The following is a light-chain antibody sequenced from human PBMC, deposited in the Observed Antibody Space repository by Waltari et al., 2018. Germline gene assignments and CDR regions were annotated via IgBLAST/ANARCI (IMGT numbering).Light chain of an antibody. CDR2: GAS. CDR1: QSIGRY. J-gene: IGKJ1*01. CDR3: QNHERLPAT. Sequence: EIVLTQSPGTLSLSPGERATLSCRASQSIGRYLAWSQQKPDQAPRLLIYGASNRATGIPDRFSGSGSGTDFSLTISRLEPEDFAVYYCQNHERLPATFGQGTKVEIK. V-gene: IGKV3-20*01.